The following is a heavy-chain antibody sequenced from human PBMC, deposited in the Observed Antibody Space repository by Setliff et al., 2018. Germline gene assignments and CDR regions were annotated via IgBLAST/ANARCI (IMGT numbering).Heavy chain of an antibody. CDR3: GRAIDPSWGPAFDI. V-gene: IGHV1-8*01. J-gene: IGHJ3*02. Sequence: ASVKVSCKTSGYIFTKYDINWVRQAPGQGPEWMGWMNPNSGNTGYAQKFQGRVTMTSDNSIATAYVELSGLTYDDTAIYFCGRAIDPSWGPAFDIWGQGTLVTVSS. D-gene: IGHD3-16*01. CDR1: GYIFTKYD. CDR2: MNPNSGNT.